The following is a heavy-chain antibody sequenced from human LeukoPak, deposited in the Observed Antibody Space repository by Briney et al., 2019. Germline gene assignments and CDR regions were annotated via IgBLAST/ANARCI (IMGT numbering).Heavy chain of an antibody. D-gene: IGHD4-17*01. J-gene: IGHJ3*02. V-gene: IGHV2-70*04. CDR2: FDWDDDK. CDR3: AWSPHHIYGDYVEGAFDI. CDR1: GFSLSTSGMR. Sequence: SGPALVKPTQTLTLTCTFSGFSLSTSGMRVSWIRQPPGKALEWLALFDWDDDKFYSTSLKTRLTIPKDTSKNQVVLTMTHMDPVDTATYYCAWSPHHIYGDYVEGAFDIWGQGTMVTVSS.